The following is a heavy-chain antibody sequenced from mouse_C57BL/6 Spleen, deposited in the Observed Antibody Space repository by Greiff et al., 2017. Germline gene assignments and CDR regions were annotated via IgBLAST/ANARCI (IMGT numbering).Heavy chain of an antibody. Sequence: EVKVVESGEGLVKPGGSLKLSCAASGFTFSSYAMSWVRQTPEKRLEWVAYISSGGDYIYYADTVKGRFTISRDNARNTLYLQMSSLKSEDTAMYYCTRGQIVEDYFDDWGQGTTLTVSS. J-gene: IGHJ2*01. V-gene: IGHV5-9-1*02. CDR3: TRGQIVEDYFDD. CDR2: ISSGGDYI. CDR1: GFTFSSYA.